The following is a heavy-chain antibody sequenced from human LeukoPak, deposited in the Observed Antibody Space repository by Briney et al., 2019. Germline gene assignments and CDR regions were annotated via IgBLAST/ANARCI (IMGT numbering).Heavy chain of an antibody. CDR3: ARGVTSPLDAFDI. D-gene: IGHD1-26*01. V-gene: IGHV4-59*01. CDR1: GGSISSYY. Sequence: SETLSLTCTVSGGSISSYYWNWMRQPPGKGLEWIGYLYSSGSTNYNPSLKSRLTISVDMSKNQLSLKLSSVTAADTAVYYCARGVTSPLDAFDIWGQGTTVTVSS. J-gene: IGHJ3*02. CDR2: LYSSGST.